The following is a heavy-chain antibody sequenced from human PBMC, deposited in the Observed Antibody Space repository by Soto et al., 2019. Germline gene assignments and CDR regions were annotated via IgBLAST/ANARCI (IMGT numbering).Heavy chain of an antibody. Sequence: GGSLRLSCAASGFSFSSYAMSWVRQAPGEGLEWVSAIVGSDGRTYYADSVQGRFTTSRDNSKSTLYLQMNSLRAEDTAVYYCAKSLAVTGRNYFDYWGQGTLVTVSS. CDR2: IVGSDGRT. J-gene: IGHJ4*02. V-gene: IGHV3-23*01. CDR3: AKSLAVTGRNYFDY. D-gene: IGHD1-20*01. CDR1: GFSFSSYA.